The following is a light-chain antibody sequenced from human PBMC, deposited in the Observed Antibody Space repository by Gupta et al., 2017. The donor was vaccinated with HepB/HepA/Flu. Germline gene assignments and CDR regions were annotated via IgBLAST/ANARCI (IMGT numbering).Light chain of an antibody. V-gene: IGKV3-20*01. CDR3: QQYGSSPWT. CDR1: QSVSNKY. Sequence: EIVLTQSPGTLSLSPGEGATLSCRATQSVSNKYLAWYQQKPGQAPRLLIYGASSRAAGIPDRFSGSGPGTDFTLTISRLESEDFAVYYCQQYGSSPWTFGQGTKVEIK. CDR2: GAS. J-gene: IGKJ1*01.